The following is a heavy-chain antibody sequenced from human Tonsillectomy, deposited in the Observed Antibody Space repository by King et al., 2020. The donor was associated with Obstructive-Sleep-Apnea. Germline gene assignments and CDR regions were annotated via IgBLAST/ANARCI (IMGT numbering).Heavy chain of an antibody. V-gene: IGHV3-53*04. CDR3: ARVFPDYYDSSGYDFDI. D-gene: IGHD3-22*01. CDR1: GFTVSSNY. J-gene: IGHJ3*02. CDR2: IYSGGST. Sequence: VQLVESGGGLVQPGGSLRLSCAASGFTVSSNYMSWVRQAPGKGLEWVSVIYSGGSTYYSDSVKGRFTISRHNSKNTLYLQMNSLIAEETAVYYWARVFPDYYDSSGYDFDIWGQGTMVTVSS.